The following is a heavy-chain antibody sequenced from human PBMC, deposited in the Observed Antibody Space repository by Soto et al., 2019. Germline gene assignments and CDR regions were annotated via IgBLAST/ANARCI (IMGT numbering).Heavy chain of an antibody. J-gene: IGHJ6*02. CDR1: GFTFSSYA. D-gene: IGHD3-10*01. Sequence: GGSLRLSCAASGFTFSSYAMHWVRQAPGKGLEWVAVISYDGSNKYYADSVKGRFTISRDNSKNTLYLQMNSLRAEDTAVYYCARSITVVRGVLSGMDVWGQGTTVTVSS. CDR3: ARSITVVRGVLSGMDV. V-gene: IGHV3-30-3*01. CDR2: ISYDGSNK.